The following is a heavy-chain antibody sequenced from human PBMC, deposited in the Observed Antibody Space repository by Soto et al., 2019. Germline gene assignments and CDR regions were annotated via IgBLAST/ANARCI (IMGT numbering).Heavy chain of an antibody. CDR1: GFTFSSYG. V-gene: IGHV3-30*18. Sequence: PGGSLRLSCAASGFTFSSYGMHWVRQAPGKGLEWVAFISYDGRNKYYPDSVKGRFTISRDNSKNTLYLQMSSLRAEDTAVYYCAKAATYCGGDCYTFDYWGQGTPVTVSS. D-gene: IGHD2-21*02. CDR2: ISYDGRNK. J-gene: IGHJ4*02. CDR3: AKAATYCGGDCYTFDY.